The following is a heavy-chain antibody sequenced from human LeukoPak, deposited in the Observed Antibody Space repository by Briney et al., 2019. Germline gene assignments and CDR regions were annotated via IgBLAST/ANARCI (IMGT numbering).Heavy chain of an antibody. Sequence: PSETLSLTCTVSGGSISSYNSYWGWIRQPPGKGLEWTGSLYYSGSPYYNPSLKSRVTISVDTSKNHFSLKLNSVTAADTAVYYCARRLKTAVAEYYFDYWGQGTLVTVSS. CDR2: LYYSGSP. D-gene: IGHD6-19*01. V-gene: IGHV4-39*02. CDR3: ARRLKTAVAEYYFDY. J-gene: IGHJ4*02. CDR1: GGSISSYNSY.